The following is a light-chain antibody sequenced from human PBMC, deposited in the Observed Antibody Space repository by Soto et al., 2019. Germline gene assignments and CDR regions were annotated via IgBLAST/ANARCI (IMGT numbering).Light chain of an antibody. CDR1: QSVSSSY. CDR2: DAS. V-gene: IGKV3D-20*01. Sequence: EIVLTQSPATLSLSPGERATLSCGASQSVSSSYLAWYQQKPGLAPRLLIYDASSRDTGIPDRFSGSGSGRDVTLTIGRREHEDFAVYYCQQYGSSPGLTFGGGTKVAIK. J-gene: IGKJ4*01. CDR3: QQYGSSPGLT.